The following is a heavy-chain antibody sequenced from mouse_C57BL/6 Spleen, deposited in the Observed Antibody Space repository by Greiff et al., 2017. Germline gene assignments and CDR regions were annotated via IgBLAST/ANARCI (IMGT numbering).Heavy chain of an antibody. J-gene: IGHJ2*01. CDR1: GYAFSSSW. CDR3: ARGAQSYYFDY. D-gene: IGHD3-2*02. CDR2: IYPGDGDT. V-gene: IGHV1-82*01. Sequence: VQLVESGPELVKPGASVKISCKASGYAFSSSWMNWVKQRPGKGLEWIGRIYPGDGDTNYNGKFKGKATLTADKSSSTAYMQLSSLTSEDSAVYFCARGAQSYYFDYWGQGTTLTVSS.